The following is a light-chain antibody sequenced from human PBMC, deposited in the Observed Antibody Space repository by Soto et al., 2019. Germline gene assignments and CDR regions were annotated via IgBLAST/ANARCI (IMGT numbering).Light chain of an antibody. Sequence: VMTHSPATLSVSPGDRATLSCRASQSVSSNLAWYQQKPGQAPRLLIYGASTRATGIPARFSGSGSGTEFTLTISSLQSEDFAVYFCQQYNNSPLTFGGGTKGDIK. J-gene: IGKJ4*01. CDR1: QSVSSN. CDR3: QQYNNSPLT. CDR2: GAS. V-gene: IGKV3-15*01.